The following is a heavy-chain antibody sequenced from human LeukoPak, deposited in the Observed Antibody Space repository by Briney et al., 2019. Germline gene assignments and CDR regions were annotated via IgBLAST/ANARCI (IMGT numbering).Heavy chain of an antibody. D-gene: IGHD5-18*01. Sequence: GGSLGLSCAASGFTFSSYAMHWVRQAPGKGLEWVAVISYDGSNKYYADSVKGRFTISRDNSKNTLYLQMNSLRAEDTAVYYCARDKRRGYSYGLNWYFDLWGRGTLVTVSS. CDR2: ISYDGSNK. CDR3: ARDKRRGYSYGLNWYFDL. CDR1: GFTFSSYA. V-gene: IGHV3-30-3*01. J-gene: IGHJ2*01.